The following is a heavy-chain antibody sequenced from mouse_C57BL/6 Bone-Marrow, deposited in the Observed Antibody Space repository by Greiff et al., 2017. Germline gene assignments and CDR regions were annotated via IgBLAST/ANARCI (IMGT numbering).Heavy chain of an antibody. Sequence: VQLQQSGAELARPGASVKLSCKASGYTFTSYGISWVKQRTGQGLEWIGEIYPRSGNTYYNEKFKGKATLTADKSSSTAYMELRSLTSEDSAVYFCARPVAYWGQGTLVTVSA. V-gene: IGHV1-81*01. CDR2: IYPRSGNT. J-gene: IGHJ3*01. CDR3: ARPVAY. CDR1: GYTFTSYG.